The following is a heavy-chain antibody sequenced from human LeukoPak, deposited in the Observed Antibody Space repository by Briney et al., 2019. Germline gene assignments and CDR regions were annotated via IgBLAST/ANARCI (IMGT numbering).Heavy chain of an antibody. CDR1: GYTFTGYY. J-gene: IGHJ4*02. D-gene: IGHD3-10*01. V-gene: IGHV1-2*02. Sequence: ASVKVSCKASGYTFTGYYMHWVRQAPGQGLEWMGWINPNSGGTNHAQKFQGRVTMTRDTSISTAYMELSRLRSDDTAVYYCARDRLWFGEPLDYWGQGTLVTVSS. CDR2: INPNSGGT. CDR3: ARDRLWFGEPLDY.